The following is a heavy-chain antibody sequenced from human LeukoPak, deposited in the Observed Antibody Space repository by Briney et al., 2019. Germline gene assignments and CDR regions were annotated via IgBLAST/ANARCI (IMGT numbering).Heavy chain of an antibody. Sequence: PGGSLRLSCAASGLTVSSNSMSWVRQAPGKGLEWVSFIYSGGSTYYADSVKGRFTIPRDNSKNTLYLQMNSLRADDTAVYYCARRAGAYSHPHDYWGQGTLVTVSS. V-gene: IGHV3-53*01. D-gene: IGHD4/OR15-4a*01. CDR2: IYSGGST. CDR1: GLTVSSNS. J-gene: IGHJ4*02. CDR3: ARRAGAYSHPHDY.